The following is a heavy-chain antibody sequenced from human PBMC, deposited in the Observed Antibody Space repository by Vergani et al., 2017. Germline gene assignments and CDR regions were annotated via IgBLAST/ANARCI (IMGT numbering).Heavy chain of an antibody. V-gene: IGHV3-48*01. D-gene: IGHD3-10*01. CDR3: AKDSYYYGSGSYWVDY. CDR1: GFTFSSYS. CDR2: ISSSSSTI. Sequence: EVQLVESGGGLVQPGGSLRLSCAASGFTFSSYSMNWVRQAPGKGLEWVSYISSSSSTIYYADSVKGRFTISRDNSKNTLYLQMNSLRAEDTAVYYCAKDSYYYGSGSYWVDYWGQGTLVTVSS. J-gene: IGHJ4*02.